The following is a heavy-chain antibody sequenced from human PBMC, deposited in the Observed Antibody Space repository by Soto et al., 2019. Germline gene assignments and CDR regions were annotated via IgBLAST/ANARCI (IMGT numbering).Heavy chain of an antibody. D-gene: IGHD6-19*01. CDR2: IYHSGST. J-gene: IGHJ4*02. CDR1: GYSISSGYY. CDR3: ARDTIAVAGYYFDY. V-gene: IGHV4-38-2*02. Sequence: SETLSLTCAVSGYSISSGYYWGWIRQAPGKGLEWIGSIYHSGSTYYNPSLKSRVTISVDTSKNQFSLKLSSVTAADTAVYYCARDTIAVAGYYFDYWGQGTLVTVSS.